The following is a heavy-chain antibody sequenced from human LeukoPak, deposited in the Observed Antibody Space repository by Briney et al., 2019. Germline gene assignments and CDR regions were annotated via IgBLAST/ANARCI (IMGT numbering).Heavy chain of an antibody. J-gene: IGHJ6*02. D-gene: IGHD2-15*01. Sequence: GGSLRLSCAASGFTFSSYAMHWVRQAPGKGLEWVAVISYDGSNKYYADSVKGRFTISRDFSKSTLYLQMNSLRAEDTAVYYCAKDAGVDIVVAPAHGMDVWGQGTTVTVSS. V-gene: IGHV3-30-3*01. CDR2: ISYDGSNK. CDR1: GFTFSSYA. CDR3: AKDAGVDIVVAPAHGMDV.